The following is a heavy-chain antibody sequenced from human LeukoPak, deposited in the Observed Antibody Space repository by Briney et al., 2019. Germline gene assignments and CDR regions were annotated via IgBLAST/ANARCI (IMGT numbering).Heavy chain of an antibody. D-gene: IGHD5-12*01. CDR1: GGSFSGYY. Sequence: SETLSLTCAVYGGSFSGYYWSWIRQPPGKGLEWIGEINHSGSTNYNPSLKSRVTISVDTSKNQFSLKLSSVTAADTAVYYCRVATITGSNDYWGQGTLVTVSS. CDR2: INHSGST. CDR3: RVATITGSNDY. J-gene: IGHJ4*02. V-gene: IGHV4-34*01.